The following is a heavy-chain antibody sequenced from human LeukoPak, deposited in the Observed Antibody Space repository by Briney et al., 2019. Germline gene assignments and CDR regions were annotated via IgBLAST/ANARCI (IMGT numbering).Heavy chain of an antibody. J-gene: IGHJ6*03. CDR3: TGIAATNYYYYMDV. V-gene: IGHV3-73*01. D-gene: IGHD6-13*01. Sequence: GGSLKLSCAASGFTFSGSAMHWVRQASGKGLEWVGRIRSKANSYATAYAASVKGRFTISRDDSKNTAYLQMNSLKTEDTAVYYCTGIAATNYYYYMDVWGKGTTVTVSS. CDR2: IRSKANSYAT. CDR1: GFTFSGSA.